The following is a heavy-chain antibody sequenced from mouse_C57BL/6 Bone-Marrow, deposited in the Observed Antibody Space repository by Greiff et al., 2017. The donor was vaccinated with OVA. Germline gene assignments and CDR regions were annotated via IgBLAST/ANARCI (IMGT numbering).Heavy chain of an antibody. J-gene: IGHJ4*01. Sequence: QVQLKESGAELVRPGASVKLSCKASGYTFTDYYINWVKQRPGQGLEWIARIYPGSGNTYYNEKFKGKATLTAEKSSSTAYMQLSSLTSEDSAVYFCARHYGNYAMDYWGQGTSVTVSS. D-gene: IGHD2-1*01. CDR1: GYTFTDYY. CDR2: IYPGSGNT. V-gene: IGHV1-76*01. CDR3: ARHYGNYAMDY.